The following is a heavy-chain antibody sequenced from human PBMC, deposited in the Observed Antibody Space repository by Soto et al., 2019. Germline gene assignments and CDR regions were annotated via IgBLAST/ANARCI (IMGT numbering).Heavy chain of an antibody. CDR1: GFTFGGSA. J-gene: IGHJ4*02. Sequence: EGQLVESGGGLVQPGGSLKLSCAASGFTFGGSAMHWVRQASGKGLEWVGHIRSKTNSYAKAYAESVKGRFTISRDNSMNTAYLQMNGLKTEDTAVYFCTRQTDAVQWLVVPTDYNFDYWGQGTLVTVSS. CDR3: TRQTDAVQWLVVPTDYNFDY. V-gene: IGHV3-73*02. CDR2: IRSKTNSYAK. D-gene: IGHD6-19*01.